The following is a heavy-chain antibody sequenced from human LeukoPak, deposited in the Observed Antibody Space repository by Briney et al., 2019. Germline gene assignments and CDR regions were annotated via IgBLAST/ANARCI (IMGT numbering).Heavy chain of an antibody. J-gene: IGHJ4*02. V-gene: IGHV4-39*01. D-gene: IGHD2-2*01. Sequence: PSETLSLTCTVSGGSISSSGYFWSWIRQHPGKGLEWIGYIYDSGTTYYNPSLKSRVTISVDTSKNQFSLKLSSVTAADTAVYYCARRPVVGPGAIDYWGQGTLVTVSS. CDR1: GGSISSSGYF. CDR3: ARRPVVGPGAIDY. CDR2: IYDSGTT.